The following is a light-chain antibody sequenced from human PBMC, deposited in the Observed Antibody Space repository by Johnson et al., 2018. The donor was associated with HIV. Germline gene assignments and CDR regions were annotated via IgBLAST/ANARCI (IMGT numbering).Light chain of an antibody. CDR1: SSNIGNNY. V-gene: IGLV1-51*02. Sequence: QSVLTQPPSMSAAPGQKVTISCSGSSSNIGNNYVSWYQQLPGTAPKLLIFENNKRPSGIPDRFSGSKSGTSANLGITGLPTGDEADYYCGTWDNSLTAGVFGSGTKVTVL. CDR3: GTWDNSLTAGV. J-gene: IGLJ1*01. CDR2: ENN.